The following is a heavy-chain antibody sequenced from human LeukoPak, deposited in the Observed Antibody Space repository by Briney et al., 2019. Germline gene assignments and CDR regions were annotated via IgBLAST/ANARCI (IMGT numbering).Heavy chain of an antibody. V-gene: IGHV3-11*01. Sequence: EGSLRLSCAASGFTFSSYAMSWIRQAPGKGLEWVSYISSSGSTIYYADSVKGRFTISRDNAKNSLYLQMNSLRAEDTAVYYCARRGEMAKIVDYWGQGTLVTVSS. D-gene: IGHD5-24*01. CDR1: GFTFSSYA. CDR3: ARRGEMAKIVDY. J-gene: IGHJ4*02. CDR2: ISSSGSTI.